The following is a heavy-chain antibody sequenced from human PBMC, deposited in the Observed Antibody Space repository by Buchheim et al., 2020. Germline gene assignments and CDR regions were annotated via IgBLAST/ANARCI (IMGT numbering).Heavy chain of an antibody. V-gene: IGHV4-31*03. CDR1: GGSISSGGYY. J-gene: IGHJ4*02. CDR3: ARKNYDILTGYPVYLDY. Sequence: QVQLQESGPGLVKPSHTLSLTCTVSGGSISSGGYYWSRIRQHPGKGLEWIGYIYYSGSTYYNPSLKSRVTISVDTSKNQFSLKLSSMTAADTAVYYCARKNYDILTGYPVYLDYWGQGTL. D-gene: IGHD3-9*01. CDR2: IYYSGST.